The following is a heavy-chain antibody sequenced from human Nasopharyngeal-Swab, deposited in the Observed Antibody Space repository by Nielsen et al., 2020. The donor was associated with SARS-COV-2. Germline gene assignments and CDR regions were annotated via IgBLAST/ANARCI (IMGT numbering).Heavy chain of an antibody. V-gene: IGHV1-69*02. CDR2: IIPILGIA. J-gene: IGHJ4*02. D-gene: IGHD4-17*01. Sequence: WLRHETGQGLEWMGRIIPILGIANYAQKFQGRVTITADKSTSTAYMELSSLRSEDTAVYYCAATVTTGSYDFDYWGQGTLVTVSS. CDR3: AATVTTGSYDFDY.